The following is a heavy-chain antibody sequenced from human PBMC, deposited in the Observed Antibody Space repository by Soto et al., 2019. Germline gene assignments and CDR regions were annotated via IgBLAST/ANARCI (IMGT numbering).Heavy chain of an antibody. CDR2: IYHSGST. Sequence: PSETLSLTCAVSGYSISSGYYWGWIRQPPGKGLEWIGSIYHSGSTYYNPSLKSRVTISVDTSKNQFSLKLSSVTAADTAVYYCARDQSSSGWGPYYCYYGMDGWGQGTTVTVSS. CDR3: ARDQSSSGWGPYYCYYGMDG. J-gene: IGHJ6*02. D-gene: IGHD6-19*01. CDR1: GYSISSGYY. V-gene: IGHV4-38-2*02.